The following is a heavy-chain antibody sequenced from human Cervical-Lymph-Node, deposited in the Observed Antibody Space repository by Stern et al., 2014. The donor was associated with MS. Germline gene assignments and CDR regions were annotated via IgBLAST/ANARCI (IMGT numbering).Heavy chain of an antibody. Sequence: EEPLGESGTEVKKHGESLTISCLGFVYSFNIYWIAWVRQRPGKGLECLGIIYADDSDTGYSLSFPGHVTSSLDQSISTAYLQWSSLKPSDTATYFCARRGMDVWGQGTSVTVSS. CDR3: ARRGMDV. V-gene: IGHV5-51*01. J-gene: IGHJ6*02. CDR2: IYADDSDT. CDR1: VYSFNIYW.